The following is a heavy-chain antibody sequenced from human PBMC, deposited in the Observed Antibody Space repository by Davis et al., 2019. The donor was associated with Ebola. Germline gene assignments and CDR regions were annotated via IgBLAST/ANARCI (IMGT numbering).Heavy chain of an antibody. Sequence: GESLKISCAASGFTFNKYSMNWVRQAPGKGLEWISYIGTSSGAIYYADSVKGRFTISRDNVKNSLYLQMNSLSDEDTAVYYYATSSIQLWSPILSYYYYGMDVWGKGTTVTVSS. V-gene: IGHV3-48*02. CDR2: IGTSSGAI. CDR1: GFTFNKYS. J-gene: IGHJ6*04. CDR3: ATSSIQLWSPILSYYYYGMDV. D-gene: IGHD5-18*01.